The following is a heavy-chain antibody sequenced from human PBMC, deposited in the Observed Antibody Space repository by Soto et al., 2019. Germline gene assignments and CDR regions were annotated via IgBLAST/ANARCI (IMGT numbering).Heavy chain of an antibody. CDR3: ARHAPEMHIVATISWLDP. Sequence: PSETLSLTCTVSGGSISSSSYYWGWIRQPPGKGLEWIGSIYYSGSTYYNPSLKSRVTISVDTSKNQFSLKLSSVTAADTAVYYCARHAPEMHIVATISWLDPWGQGTRVIVSS. CDR1: GGSISSSSYY. D-gene: IGHD5-12*01. J-gene: IGHJ5*02. CDR2: IYYSGST. V-gene: IGHV4-39*01.